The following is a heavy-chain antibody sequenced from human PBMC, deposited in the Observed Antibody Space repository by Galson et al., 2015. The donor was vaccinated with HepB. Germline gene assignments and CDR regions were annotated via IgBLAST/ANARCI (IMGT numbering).Heavy chain of an antibody. CDR3: ARDSFGSYGSGKAFDI. D-gene: IGHD3-10*01. J-gene: IGHJ3*02. Sequence: SLRLSCAASGFTFSSYSMNWVRQAPGKGLEWVSSISSSSYIYYADSVKGRFTISRDYAKNSLYLQMNSLRAADTAVYYCARDSFGSYGSGKAFDIWGQGTMVTVSA. V-gene: IGHV3-21*01. CDR1: GFTFSSYS. CDR2: ISSSSYI.